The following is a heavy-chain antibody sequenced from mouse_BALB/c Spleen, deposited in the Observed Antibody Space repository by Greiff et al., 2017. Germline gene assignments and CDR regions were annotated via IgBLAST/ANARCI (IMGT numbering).Heavy chain of an antibody. Sequence: DVQLQESGPGLVKPSQSLSLTCTVTGYSITSDYAWNWIRQFPGNKLEWMGYISYSGSTSYNPSLKSRISITRDTSKNQFFLQLNSVTTEDTATYYCARWDYYGSRGYYFDYWGQGTTLTVSS. D-gene: IGHD1-1*01. V-gene: IGHV3-2*02. CDR2: ISYSGST. CDR3: ARWDYYGSRGYYFDY. J-gene: IGHJ2*01. CDR1: GYSITSDYA.